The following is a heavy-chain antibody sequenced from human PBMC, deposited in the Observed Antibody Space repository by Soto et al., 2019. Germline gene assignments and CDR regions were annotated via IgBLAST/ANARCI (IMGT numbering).Heavy chain of an antibody. CDR3: ARHIVLVPAAIGYYYYMDV. Sequence: SETLSLTCTVSGGSISSSSYYWGWIRQPPGKGLEWIGSIYYSGSTHYNPSLKSRVTISVDTSKNQFSLKLSSVTAADTAVYYCARHIVLVPAAIGYYYYMDVWGKGTTVTVSS. CDR1: GGSISSSSYY. D-gene: IGHD2-2*01. J-gene: IGHJ6*03. CDR2: IYYSGST. V-gene: IGHV4-39*01.